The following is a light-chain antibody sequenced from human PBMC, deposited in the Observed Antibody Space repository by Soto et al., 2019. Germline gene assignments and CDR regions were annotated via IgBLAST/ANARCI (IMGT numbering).Light chain of an antibody. CDR1: SSNIGSNT. CDR2: VNN. J-gene: IGLJ2*01. Sequence: QSVLTQPPSASGTPGQRVTMSCSGSSSNIGSNTVNWYQQLPGTAPKLLISVNNERPSGVPDRFSGSKSGTSASLAISGLQSEDEADYFCAGWDDSLNGVVFGGGTKLTVL. V-gene: IGLV1-44*01. CDR3: AGWDDSLNGVV.